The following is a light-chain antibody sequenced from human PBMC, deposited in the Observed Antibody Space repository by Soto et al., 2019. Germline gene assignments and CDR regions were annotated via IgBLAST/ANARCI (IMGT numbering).Light chain of an antibody. J-gene: IGKJ3*01. CDR1: QGIINY. CDR3: QRYNMAPHT. CDR2: AAS. Sequence: IQLTQSPSSLSASVGDRVTITCRASQGIINYLAWYQQKPGKAPKLLIYAASTLQSGVPSRFSGSGSGTDFTLAISSLQPEDVATYYCQRYNMAPHTFGPGTTVDIK. V-gene: IGKV1-27*01.